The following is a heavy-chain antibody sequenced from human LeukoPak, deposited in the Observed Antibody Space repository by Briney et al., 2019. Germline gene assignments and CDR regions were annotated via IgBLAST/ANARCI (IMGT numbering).Heavy chain of an antibody. D-gene: IGHD3-16*01. V-gene: IGHV1-8*01. CDR2: MNPNSGNT. CDR3: ARAAGEMSY. Sequence: ASVKVSCKASGYTFTSYDINWVRQATGQGLEWMGWMNPNSGNTGYAQKFQGRVTITTDESTSTAYMELSSLRSEDTAVYYCARAAGEMSYWGQGTLVTVSS. CDR1: GYTFTSYD. J-gene: IGHJ4*02.